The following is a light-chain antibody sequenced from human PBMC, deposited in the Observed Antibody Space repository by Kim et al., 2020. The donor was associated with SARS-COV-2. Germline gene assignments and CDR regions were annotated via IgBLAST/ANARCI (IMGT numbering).Light chain of an antibody. J-gene: IGKJ1*01. CDR3: QQYKSYRT. Sequence: AAVGDRVTSTCRAIQSISSRLAWYQQNPGKAPKLLIYDASSLQSGVPSRFAGSGSGTEFTLTISSLQPEDFATYYCQQYKSYRTFGQGTKVDIK. CDR1: QSISSR. V-gene: IGKV1-5*01. CDR2: DAS.